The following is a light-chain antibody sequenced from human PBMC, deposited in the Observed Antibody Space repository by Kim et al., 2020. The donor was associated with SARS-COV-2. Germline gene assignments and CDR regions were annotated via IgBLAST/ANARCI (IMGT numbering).Light chain of an antibody. V-gene: IGKV1-39*01. J-gene: IGKJ1*01. CDR2: GAS. Sequence: DIQMTQSPSSLSASGGDRVTITCRASQSISSQVNWYQQKPGKAPKLLVSGASNLQSGVPSRFSGSGSGTEFTLTISSLQPEDFATYYCQESYSIPWTFGPGTKVEIK. CDR3: QESYSIPWT. CDR1: QSISSQ.